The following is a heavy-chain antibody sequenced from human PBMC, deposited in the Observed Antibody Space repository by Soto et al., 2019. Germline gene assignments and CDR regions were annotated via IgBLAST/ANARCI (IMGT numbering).Heavy chain of an antibody. J-gene: IGHJ5*02. CDR1: GYSFTSYW. V-gene: IGHV5-10-1*01. CDR3: ARHERGSGSYYKGDNGFEP. Sequence: VESLKISCKGSGYSFTSYWISWVRQMPGKGLEWMGRIDPSDSYTNYSPPFQGHVTISADKSISTAYLQWSSLKASDTTMYYYARHERGSGSYYKGDNGFEPWGQGTLVTVSS. D-gene: IGHD3-10*01. CDR2: IDPSDSYT.